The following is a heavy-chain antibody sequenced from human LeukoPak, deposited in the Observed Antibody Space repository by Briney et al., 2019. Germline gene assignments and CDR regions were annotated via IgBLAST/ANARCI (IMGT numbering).Heavy chain of an antibody. CDR1: GGSFSNYC. CDR3: ARGQYCSKTTCYSARRYFDF. J-gene: IGHJ4*02. D-gene: IGHD2-2*01. V-gene: IGHV4-34*01. CDR2: ITDSGST. Sequence: SATLSLTWAVAGGSFSNYCRSWIPQPPGNCLEWIAEITDSGSTNSNSSLRSRAAISLDTLKHQFSVVVTSGTSADRSGYDFARGQYCSKTTCYSARRYFDFWGQGTLVTVSS.